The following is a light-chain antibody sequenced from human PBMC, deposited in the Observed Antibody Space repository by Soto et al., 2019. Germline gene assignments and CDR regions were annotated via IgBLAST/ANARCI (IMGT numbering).Light chain of an antibody. CDR2: EVF. CDR1: SSDVGCYYY. J-gene: IGLJ1*01. Sequence: QSALTQPASVSGSPGQSITISCTGTSSDVGCYYYVSGYQQHPGKAPKVMMYEVFNRPSGVSNRFSGSKSGNTASLTISGLQAEDEAEYYCTSYTSTRTLVFGTGTKLTVL. V-gene: IGLV2-14*01. CDR3: TSYTSTRTLV.